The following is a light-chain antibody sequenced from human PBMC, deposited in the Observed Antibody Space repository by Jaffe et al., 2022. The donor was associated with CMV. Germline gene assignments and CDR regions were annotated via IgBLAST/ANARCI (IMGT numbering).Light chain of an antibody. J-gene: IGKJ1*01. V-gene: IGKV1-5*03. CDR2: RAS. CDR1: QSISSW. Sequence: DIQMTQSPFTLSASVGDRVTITCRASQSISSWLAWYQQKPGKAPKLLIYRASSLQGGVPSRFSGSGSETEFTLTISSLQPDDFATYYCQQYKSYSGAFGQGTKVEIK. CDR3: QQYKSYSGA.